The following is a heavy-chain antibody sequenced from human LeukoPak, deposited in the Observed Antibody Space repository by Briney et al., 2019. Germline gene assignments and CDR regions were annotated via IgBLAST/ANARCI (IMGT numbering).Heavy chain of an antibody. V-gene: IGHV3-23*01. Sequence: PGGSLRLSWAASGFTFSGSGMSWVRQAPGKGLEWISSSGDSDGSTYYADSLKGRFTISRDNSKNTLYLQMNNLRAEDTAVYYCAKGGCRGTCNPLAYWGQGALVTVSP. CDR1: GFTFSGSG. CDR3: AKGGCRGTCNPLAY. J-gene: IGHJ4*02. D-gene: IGHD2-15*01. CDR2: SGDSDGST.